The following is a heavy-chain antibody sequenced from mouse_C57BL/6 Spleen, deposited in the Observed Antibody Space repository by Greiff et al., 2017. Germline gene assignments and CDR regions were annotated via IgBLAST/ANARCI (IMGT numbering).Heavy chain of an antibody. CDR1: GYSITSGYY. J-gene: IGHJ2*01. Sequence: EVQLVESGPGLVKPSQSLSLTCSVTGYSITSGYYWNWIRQFPGNKLEWMGYISYDGSNNYNPSLKNRISITRDTSKNQFFLKLNSVTTEDTATYYRAREGELPLFDYWGQGTTLTVSS. CDR3: AREGELPLFDY. D-gene: IGHD1-1*01. CDR2: ISYDGSN. V-gene: IGHV3-6*01.